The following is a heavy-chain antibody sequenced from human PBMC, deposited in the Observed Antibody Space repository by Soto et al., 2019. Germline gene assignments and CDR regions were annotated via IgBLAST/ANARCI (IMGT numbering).Heavy chain of an antibody. Sequence: ASVKVSCKASGYTFTSYGISWGRQAPGQGLEWMGWINGYNGNTNHAQKLQGRVTMSTDTSTSTAYMELRSLRSDDSAVYYCARMGDVPYYYYGMDVWGQGTTVTVSS. CDR2: INGYNGNT. CDR1: GYTFTSYG. V-gene: IGHV1-18*01. CDR3: ARMGDVPYYYYGMDV. J-gene: IGHJ6*02. D-gene: IGHD3-16*01.